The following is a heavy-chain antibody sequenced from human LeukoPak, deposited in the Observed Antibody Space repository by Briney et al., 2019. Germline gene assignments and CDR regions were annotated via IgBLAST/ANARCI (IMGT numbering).Heavy chain of an antibody. Sequence: ASVKVSCKASGYTFTSYYMHWVRQAPGQGLEWMGIINPSGGSTSYAQKFQGRVTMTRDTSTSTVYMELSSLRSEDTAVYYCARDPGNYYGSGRPPMDVWGQGTTDTVSS. CDR1: GYTFTSYY. D-gene: IGHD3-10*01. CDR2: INPSGGST. V-gene: IGHV1-46*01. CDR3: ARDPGNYYGSGRPPMDV. J-gene: IGHJ6*02.